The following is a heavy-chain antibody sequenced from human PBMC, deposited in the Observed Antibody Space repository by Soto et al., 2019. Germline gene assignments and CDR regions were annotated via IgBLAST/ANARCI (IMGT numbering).Heavy chain of an antibody. CDR2: ISYDGSNK. Sequence: GESLKISCAASGFTFSSYGMHWVRQAPGKGLEWVAVISYDGSNKYYADSVKGRFTISRDNSKNTLYLQMNSLRAEDTAVYYCAKDLSRYYYGSGSSFDYWGQGALVTVSS. CDR1: GFTFSSYG. CDR3: AKDLSRYYYGSGSSFDY. D-gene: IGHD3-10*01. J-gene: IGHJ4*02. V-gene: IGHV3-30*18.